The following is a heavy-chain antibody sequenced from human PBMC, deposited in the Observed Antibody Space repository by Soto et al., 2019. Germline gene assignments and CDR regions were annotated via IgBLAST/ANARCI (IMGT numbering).Heavy chain of an antibody. CDR1: GFTFSSYG. Sequence: QVQLVESGGGVVQPGRSLRLSCAASGFTFSSYGMHWVRQAPGKGLEWVALISYDGSNKYYADYVKGRFTISRDNSKNTLYLQMNSLRAEYTAVYYCAKNSGYSYGFPFEYRGQGTLVTVSS. CDR2: ISYDGSNK. J-gene: IGHJ4*02. V-gene: IGHV3-30*18. D-gene: IGHD5-18*01. CDR3: AKNSGYSYGFPFEY.